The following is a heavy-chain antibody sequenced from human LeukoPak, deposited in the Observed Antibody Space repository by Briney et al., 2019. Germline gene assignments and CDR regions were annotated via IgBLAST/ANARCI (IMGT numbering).Heavy chain of an antibody. J-gene: IGHJ4*02. CDR1: GFTFSTYS. Sequence: GGSLRLSCAASGFTFSTYSMNWVRQAPGEGLEWVSSISTGSAYIYYEDTVKGRFTISRDNAKNSLYLQMNSLRAEDTAVYYCARATGTSDYWGQGTLVTVSS. V-gene: IGHV3-21*01. CDR3: ARATGTSDY. D-gene: IGHD1-1*01. CDR2: ISTGSAYI.